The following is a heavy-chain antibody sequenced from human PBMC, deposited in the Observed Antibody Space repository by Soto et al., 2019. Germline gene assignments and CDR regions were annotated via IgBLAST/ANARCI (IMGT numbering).Heavy chain of an antibody. Sequence: HVQLVESGGGLVKPGGSLRLSCAASGFTFSDYYMNWVRQAPGKGLEWVSYISSSGSATYYGDSVEGRFTISRDNARNSLFLQMYSLRAEDTTVYYCARGYNYGQIYYLYGLDVWGQGTTVSVSS. CDR3: ARGYNYGQIYYLYGLDV. J-gene: IGHJ6*02. D-gene: IGHD5-18*01. CDR1: GFTFSDYY. V-gene: IGHV3-11*01. CDR2: ISSSGSAT.